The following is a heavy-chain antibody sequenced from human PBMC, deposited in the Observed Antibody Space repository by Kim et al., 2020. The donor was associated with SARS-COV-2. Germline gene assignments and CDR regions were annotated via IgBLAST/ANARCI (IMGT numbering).Heavy chain of an antibody. D-gene: IGHD3-10*01. CDR2: IYYSGST. J-gene: IGHJ6*02. CDR3: ARVPPMVRGVRSWPNYYYGMDV. V-gene: IGHV4-39*07. CDR1: GGSISSSSYY. Sequence: SETLSLTCTVSGGSISSSSYYWGWIRQPPGKGLEWIGSIYYSGSTYYNPSLKSRVTISVDTSKNQFSLKLSSVTAADTAVYYCARVPPMVRGVRSWPNYYYGMDVWGQGTTVTVSS.